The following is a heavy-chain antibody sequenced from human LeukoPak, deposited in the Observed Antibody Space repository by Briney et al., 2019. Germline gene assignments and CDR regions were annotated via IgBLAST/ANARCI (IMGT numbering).Heavy chain of an antibody. J-gene: IGHJ4*02. Sequence: SETLSLTCTVSGGSVSSGSYYWSWIRQPPGKGLEWIGYIYYSGSTNYNPSLKSRVTISVDTSKNQFSLKLSSVTAADTAVYYCARVGYYGILTGYYRVFDYWGQGTLVTVSS. V-gene: IGHV4-61*01. CDR1: GGSVSSGSYY. CDR3: ARVGYYGILTGYYRVFDY. CDR2: IYYSGST. D-gene: IGHD3-9*01.